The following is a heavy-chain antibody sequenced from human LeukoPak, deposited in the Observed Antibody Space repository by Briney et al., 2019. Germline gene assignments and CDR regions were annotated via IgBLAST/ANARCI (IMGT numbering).Heavy chain of an antibody. Sequence: SETLSLTCTVPGGSISSYYWSWIRQPPGKGLEWIGYIYYSGSTNYNPYLKGRVTISVDTSKNQFSLKLSSVTAADTAVYYCARDQGYGNSFDYWGQGTLVTVSS. CDR2: IYYSGST. CDR3: ARDQGYGNSFDY. J-gene: IGHJ4*02. D-gene: IGHD5-12*01. V-gene: IGHV4-59*01. CDR1: GGSISSYY.